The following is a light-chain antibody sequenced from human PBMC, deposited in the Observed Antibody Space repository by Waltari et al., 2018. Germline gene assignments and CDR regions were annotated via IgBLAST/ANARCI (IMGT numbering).Light chain of an antibody. Sequence: EVVLTQSPGTLSLSPGERATLSCRASQSVSKYLAWYQQRPVQAPKLLIYAAPTRATGIPERFSGRGSGTDFSLSISRLEPGDFAVYYCQNHERLPATFGQGTKVEIK. V-gene: IGKV3-20*01. CDR3: QNHERLPAT. J-gene: IGKJ1*01. CDR1: QSVSKY. CDR2: AAP.